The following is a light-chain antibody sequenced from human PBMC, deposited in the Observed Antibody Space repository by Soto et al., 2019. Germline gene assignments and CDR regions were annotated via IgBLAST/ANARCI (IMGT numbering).Light chain of an antibody. Sequence: DIQMTQSPSSLSASVGDRVTITCRASQSITYWLAWYRQKPGRAPKLLIYDVFNLQSGVPSRFSGSGSGTEFTLTISSLQPDDSATYYCQQYHSFSFTFGQGTKVDIK. CDR2: DVF. CDR1: QSITYW. CDR3: QQYHSFSFT. V-gene: IGKV1-5*01. J-gene: IGKJ2*01.